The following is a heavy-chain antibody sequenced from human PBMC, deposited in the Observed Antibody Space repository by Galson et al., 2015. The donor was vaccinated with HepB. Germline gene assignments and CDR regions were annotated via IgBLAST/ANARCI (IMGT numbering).Heavy chain of an antibody. CDR2: IIHNFGKA. J-gene: IGHJ4*02. D-gene: IGHD2-8*01. CDR1: GGTLSSYA. Sequence: SVKVSCKASGGTLSSYAISWVRQAPGQGLEWMGGIIHNFGKANYAQKFQGRVTITADRSTSTGYMELSILRSEDTAIYYCARVDVVLKVFAIFDLWGQGTLVTVSS. V-gene: IGHV1-69*06. CDR3: ARVDVVLKVFAIFDL.